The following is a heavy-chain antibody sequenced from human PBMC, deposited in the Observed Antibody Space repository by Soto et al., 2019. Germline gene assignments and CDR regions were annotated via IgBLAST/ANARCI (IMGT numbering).Heavy chain of an antibody. J-gene: IGHJ4*02. CDR3: VRDDVGVGIDS. CDR1: GGSFSDYY. V-gene: IGHV4-34*01. CDR2: INHSDGSST. D-gene: IGHD1-26*01. Sequence: SETLSLTCAVYGGSFSDYYWSWIRQPPGKGLEWIGEINHSDGSSTTYADSVKGRFTISRDNAKNTLFLQMNSLRADDTAVYYCVRDDVGVGIDSWGLGTLVTVSS.